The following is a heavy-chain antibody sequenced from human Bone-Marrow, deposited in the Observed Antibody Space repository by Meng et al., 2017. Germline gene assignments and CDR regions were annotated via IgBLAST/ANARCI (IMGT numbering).Heavy chain of an antibody. CDR3: ARDSPQGGWYYYYGMDV. Sequence: ASVKVSCKASGYTFTSYDINWVRQATGQGLEWMGWMNPNSGNTGYAQKFQGRVTMTRNTSISTAYMELSSLRSEGTAVYYFARDSPQGGWYYYYGMDVWGQGTTVTVSS. V-gene: IGHV1-8*01. D-gene: IGHD6-19*01. J-gene: IGHJ6*02. CDR2: MNPNSGNT. CDR1: GYTFTSYD.